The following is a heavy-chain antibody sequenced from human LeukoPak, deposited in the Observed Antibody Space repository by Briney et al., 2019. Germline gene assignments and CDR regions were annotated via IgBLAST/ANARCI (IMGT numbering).Heavy chain of an antibody. Sequence: PGRSLRLSCAASGFTFDVYAMHWVRHAPGKGLGWVSGISWNSGSIGYADSVKGRFTISRDNAKNSLYLQMNSLRAEDTALYYCAKDVADSSGYGLVYWGQGTLVTVSS. D-gene: IGHD3-22*01. CDR2: ISWNSGSI. CDR1: GFTFDVYA. V-gene: IGHV3-9*01. J-gene: IGHJ4*02. CDR3: AKDVADSSGYGLVY.